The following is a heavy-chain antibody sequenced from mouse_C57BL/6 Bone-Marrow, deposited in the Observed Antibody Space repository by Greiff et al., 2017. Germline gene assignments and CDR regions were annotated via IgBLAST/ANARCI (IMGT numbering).Heavy chain of an antibody. CDR2: IDPEAGET. D-gene: IGHD1-1*02. CDR3: ARGPMEDWFAD. CDR1: GFNINDYY. V-gene: IGHV14-2*01. Sequence: VQLQQSGAELVKPGASVKLSCTASGFNINDYYMHWVKQRTEQGLEWIGRIDPEAGETKYAPKFQGKATITADTASNTAYLQLSSLTAEDTAVYYCARGPMEDWFADWGQGTLVTVAA. J-gene: IGHJ3*01.